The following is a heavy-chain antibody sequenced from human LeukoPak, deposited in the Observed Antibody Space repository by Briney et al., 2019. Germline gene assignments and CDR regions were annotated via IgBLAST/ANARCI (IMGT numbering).Heavy chain of an antibody. CDR3: ARDYYYYYGMDV. J-gene: IGHJ6*02. CDR2: IYSGGST. Sequence: GGSLRLSCAASGFTVSSNYMSWVRQAPGKGLEWVSVIYSGGSTYYADSVKGRFTISRDNSKNTLYLQMNSLRAEDTAVYYCARDYYYYYGMDVWGRGTTVTVPS. CDR1: GFTVSSNY. V-gene: IGHV3-66*01.